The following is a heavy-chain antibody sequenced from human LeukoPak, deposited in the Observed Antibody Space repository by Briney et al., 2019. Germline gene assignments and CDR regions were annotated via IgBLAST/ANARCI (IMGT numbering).Heavy chain of an antibody. CDR1: GGSFSGYY. V-gene: IGHV4-34*01. CDR3: ARRGDQGIVVVAATTFDY. D-gene: IGHD2-15*01. Sequence: SETLSLTCAVCGGSFSGYYWSWIRQPPGKGLEWIGEINHSGSTNYNPSLKSRVTISVDTSKNQFSLKLSSVTAADTAVYYCARRGDQGIVVVAATTFDYWGQGTLVTVSS. J-gene: IGHJ4*02. CDR2: INHSGST.